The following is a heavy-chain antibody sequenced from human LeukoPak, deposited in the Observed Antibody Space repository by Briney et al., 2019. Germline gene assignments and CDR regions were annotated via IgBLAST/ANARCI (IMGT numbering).Heavy chain of an antibody. CDR2: IYYSGST. V-gene: IGHV4-59*01. CDR1: GGSISSYY. CDR3: ARGIAAAGRLFDY. J-gene: IGHJ4*02. Sequence: SEALSLTCTVSGGSISSYYWSWIRQPPGKGLEWIGYIYYSGSTNYNPSLKSRVTISVDTSKNQFSLKLSSVTAADTAVYYCARGIAAAGRLFDYWGQGTLVTVSS. D-gene: IGHD6-13*01.